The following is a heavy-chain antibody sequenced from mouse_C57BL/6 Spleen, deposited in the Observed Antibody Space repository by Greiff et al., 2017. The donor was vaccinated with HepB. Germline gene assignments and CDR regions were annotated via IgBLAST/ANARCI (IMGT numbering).Heavy chain of an antibody. CDR1: GFSLTSYG. V-gene: IGHV2-2*01. CDR2: IWSGGST. Sequence: VKLMESGPGLVQPSQTLSITCTASGFSLTSYGVHWVRQSPGKGLEWLGVIWSGGSTDYNAAFISSLSISKDNSKSQVFLKMNILQADDTAIYYCARNSYYDPTCYAMDCWGQGTSVTVSS. D-gene: IGHD2-4*01. CDR3: ARNSYYDPTCYAMDC. J-gene: IGHJ4*01.